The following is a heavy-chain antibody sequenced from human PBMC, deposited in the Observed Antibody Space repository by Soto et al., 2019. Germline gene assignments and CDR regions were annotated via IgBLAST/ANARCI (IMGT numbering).Heavy chain of an antibody. CDR2: IGSGSRGT. Sequence: EAQLLESGGGLVQPGGFLRLSCAASGFAFSNFAMSWARQAPGKGLEWVSAIGSGSRGTHYAESVEDRFTMSRDDSKNTRYWQLNSLTAADTAVYYWAAPGAAVPHTRYFDPWGQGTPVTVSP. J-gene: IGHJ5*02. V-gene: IGHV3-23*01. CDR1: GFAFSNFA. D-gene: IGHD6-13*01. CDR3: AAPGAAVPHTRYFDP.